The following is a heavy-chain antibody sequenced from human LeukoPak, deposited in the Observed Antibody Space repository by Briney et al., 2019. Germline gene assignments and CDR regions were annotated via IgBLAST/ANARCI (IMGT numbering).Heavy chain of an antibody. J-gene: IGHJ4*02. Sequence: PGGSLRLSCAACGFTFSSYAMSWVRQAPGKGLEWGSAISGRGGSTYYADSVKGRFTISKDNSKNTLYLQMNSLRAEDTAVYYCAKAVDVWGSYRPYYFDYWGQGTLVTVSS. D-gene: IGHD3-16*02. CDR2: ISGRGGST. CDR1: GFTFSSYA. CDR3: AKAVDVWGSYRPYYFDY. V-gene: IGHV3-23*01.